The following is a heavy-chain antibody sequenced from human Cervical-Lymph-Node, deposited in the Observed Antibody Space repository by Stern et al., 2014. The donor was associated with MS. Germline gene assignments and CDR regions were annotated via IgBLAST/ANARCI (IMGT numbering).Heavy chain of an antibody. CDR2: IHFSGST. Sequence: VQLQESGPGLVKPSEALSLTCSVSGDSMSRYYWSWLRQPPGKELEWIGYIHFSGSTKYNPSLKSRVTISSDTSKNQFSLNLNSVTAADTAVYYCARLIGSSWFAFDRWGQGTLITVSS. CDR1: GDSMSRYY. CDR3: ARLIGSSWFAFDR. V-gene: IGHV4-59*01. D-gene: IGHD6-13*01. J-gene: IGHJ4*02.